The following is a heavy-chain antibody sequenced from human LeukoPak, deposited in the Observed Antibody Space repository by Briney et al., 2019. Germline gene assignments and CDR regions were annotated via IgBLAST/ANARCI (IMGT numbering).Heavy chain of an antibody. CDR2: INPNSGGT. J-gene: IGHJ4*02. CDR1: GYTFTGYY. CDR3: ARDLRGLELSPPDY. D-gene: IGHD1-7*01. Sequence: ASAKVSCKASGYTFTGYYMHWVRQAPGQGLEWMGWINPNSGGTNYAQKFQGRVTMTRDTSISTAYMELSRLRSDDTAVYYCARDLRGLELSPPDYWGQGTLVTVSS. V-gene: IGHV1-2*02.